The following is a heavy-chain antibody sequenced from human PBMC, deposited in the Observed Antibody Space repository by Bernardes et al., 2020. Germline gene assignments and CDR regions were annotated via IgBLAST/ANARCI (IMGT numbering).Heavy chain of an antibody. D-gene: IGHD2-2*01. CDR2: INHSGST. J-gene: IGHJ6*02. CDR3: ARGGLLNPFYCSSTSCYRDYYYYGMDV. V-gene: IGHV4-34*01. CDR1: GGSFSGYY. Sequence: SEPLSLTCAVYGGSFSGYYWSWIRQPPGKGLEWIGEINHSGSTNYNPSLKSRVTISVDTSKNQFSLKLSSVTAADTAVYYCARGGLLNPFYCSSTSCYRDYYYYGMDVWGQGTTVTVSS.